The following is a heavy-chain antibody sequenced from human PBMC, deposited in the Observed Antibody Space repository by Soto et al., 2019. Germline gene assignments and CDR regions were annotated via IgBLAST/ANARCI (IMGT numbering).Heavy chain of an antibody. CDR1: GYTFTSYG. Sequence: QVQLVQSGAEVKKPGASVKVSCKASGYTFTSYGISWVRQAPGQGLEWMGWISAYNGNTNYAQKLQGRVTMTTDTSTSTAYMELRSLRSDDTGVYYCARAYYDFWSGYYLVGAYGMDVWGQGTTVTVSS. CDR2: ISAYNGNT. D-gene: IGHD3-3*01. J-gene: IGHJ6*02. V-gene: IGHV1-18*01. CDR3: ARAYYDFWSGYYLVGAYGMDV.